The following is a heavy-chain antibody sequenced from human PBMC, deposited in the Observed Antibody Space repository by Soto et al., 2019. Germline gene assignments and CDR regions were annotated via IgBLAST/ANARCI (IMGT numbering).Heavy chain of an antibody. CDR1: GGSISSGGYY. CDR3: ARDGGVPAAIFDYYYYYMDV. J-gene: IGHJ6*03. D-gene: IGHD2-2*01. V-gene: IGHV4-31*03. CDR2: IYYSGST. Sequence: QVQLQESGPVLVKPSQTLSLTCTVSGGSISSGGYYWSWIRQHPGKGLEWIGYIYYSGSTYYNPSLKSRVTISVDTSKNQFSLKLSSVTAADTAVYYCARDGGVPAAIFDYYYYYMDVWGKGTTVTVSS.